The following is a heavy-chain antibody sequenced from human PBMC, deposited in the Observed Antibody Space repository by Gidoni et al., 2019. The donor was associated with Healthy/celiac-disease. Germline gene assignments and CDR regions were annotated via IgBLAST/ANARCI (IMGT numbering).Heavy chain of an antibody. Sequence: EVQLVESGGGLVKPGGSLRLSCAASGFTFSNAWMSWVRQAPGKGLEWVGRIKSKTDGGTTDYAAPVKGRFTISRDDSKNTLYLQMNSLKTEDTAVYYCTTGYGYYDSSGFGHNHDAFDIWGQGTMVTVSS. D-gene: IGHD3-22*01. CDR1: GFTFSNAW. CDR2: IKSKTDGGTT. V-gene: IGHV3-15*01. CDR3: TTGYGYYDSSGFGHNHDAFDI. J-gene: IGHJ3*02.